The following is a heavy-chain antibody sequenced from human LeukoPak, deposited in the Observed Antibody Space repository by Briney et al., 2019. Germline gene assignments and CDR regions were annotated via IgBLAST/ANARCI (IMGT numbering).Heavy chain of an antibody. CDR3: ARGPRPSYESGGYYYPGDY. V-gene: IGHV1-46*01. J-gene: IGHJ4*02. CDR2: INPSGGST. Sequence: ASVKVSCKASGYTFTSYYMHWVRQAPGQGLEWMAIINPSGGSTSYAQKFQGRVTMTRDTSTSTVYMELSSLRSEDTAVYYCARGPRPSYESGGYYYPGDYWGQGTLVTVSS. CDR1: GYTFTSYY. D-gene: IGHD3-22*01.